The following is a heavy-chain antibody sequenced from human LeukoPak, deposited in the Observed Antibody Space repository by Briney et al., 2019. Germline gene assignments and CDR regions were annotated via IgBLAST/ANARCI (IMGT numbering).Heavy chain of an antibody. D-gene: IGHD3-3*01. CDR1: GRSINSGSYY. J-gene: IGHJ5*02. V-gene: IGHV4-61*09. CDR2: FYTSGHP. CDR3: ARDPKPDYDFWSGSLNWFHP. Sequence: TLSLTCTVSGRSINSGSYYWSWIPQPAGKGLEWMGHFYTSGHPSSNPSLKSRITISVDPSQNQFALKLSSVTAPGTAVYYRARDPKPDYDFWSGSLNWFHPWGERTVVSVS.